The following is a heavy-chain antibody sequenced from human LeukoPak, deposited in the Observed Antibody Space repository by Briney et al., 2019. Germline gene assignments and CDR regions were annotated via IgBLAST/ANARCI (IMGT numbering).Heavy chain of an antibody. CDR3: ARGRYCSSTSCHEPIWFDP. J-gene: IGHJ5*02. CDR2: MNPNSGNT. Sequence: ASVKVSCKASGYTFTSYNINWVRQATGQGLEWMGWMNPNSGNTGYAQKFQGRVTMTRNTSISTAYMELSSLRSEDTAVYYCARGRYCSSTSCHEPIWFDPWGQGTLVTVSS. V-gene: IGHV1-8*01. CDR1: GYTFTSYN. D-gene: IGHD2-2*01.